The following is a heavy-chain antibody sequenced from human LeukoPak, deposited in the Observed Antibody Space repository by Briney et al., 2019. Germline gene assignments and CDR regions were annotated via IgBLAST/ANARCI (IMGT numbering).Heavy chain of an antibody. CDR3: ARGSHSSSWYPYYLDY. CDR1: GYTFTGYY. J-gene: IGHJ4*02. CDR2: INPNSGGT. D-gene: IGHD6-13*01. V-gene: IGHV1-2*02. Sequence: ASVKVSCKASGYTFTGYYMHWVRQAPGQGLEWMGWINPNSGGTNYAQKFQGRVTMTRDTSISTAYMELSRLRSDDTAVYYCARGSHSSSWYPYYLDYWGQGTLVTVSS.